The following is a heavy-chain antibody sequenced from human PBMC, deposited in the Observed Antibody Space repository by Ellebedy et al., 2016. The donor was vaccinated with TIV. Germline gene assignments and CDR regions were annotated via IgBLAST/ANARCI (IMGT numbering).Heavy chain of an antibody. CDR2: LHYSGTT. V-gene: IGHV4-59*01. CDR1: GGSISSYY. CDR3: ARGYGGYVALFEY. Sequence: MPSETLSLTCTVSGGSISSYYWSWIRQPPGKGLEWIGYLHYSGTTNYNPSLKSRVTISVDKSKNQFSLKLSSVTAADTAVYYCARGYGGYVALFEYWGLGTLVTVSS. D-gene: IGHD5-12*01. J-gene: IGHJ4*02.